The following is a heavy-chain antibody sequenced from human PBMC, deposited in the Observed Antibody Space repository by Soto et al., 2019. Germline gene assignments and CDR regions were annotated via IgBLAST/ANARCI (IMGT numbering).Heavy chain of an antibody. Sequence: EVQLVESGGGLVKPGGSLRLSCAASGFTFSSYSMNWVRQAPGKGLEWVSSISSSSSYIYYADSEKGRFTISRDNAKNSLYLQMNSLRAEDTAVYYCARVGHYYYYYMDVWGKGTTVTVSS. CDR3: ARVGHYYYYYMDV. V-gene: IGHV3-21*01. CDR1: GFTFSSYS. J-gene: IGHJ6*03. CDR2: ISSSSSYI.